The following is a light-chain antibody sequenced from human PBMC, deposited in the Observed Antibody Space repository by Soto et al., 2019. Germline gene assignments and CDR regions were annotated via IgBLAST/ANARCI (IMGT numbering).Light chain of an antibody. V-gene: IGLV2-8*01. J-gene: IGLJ3*02. Sequence: QSALTQPPSASGSPGQSVTISCTGTSSDVGAYKYVSWYQQYPGKAPKLMIYEVSKLPSGVPDRVAGSNSGNTASLTVSGLKVEDEADYYCTSYVGSDIWVFGGGTKLTVL. CDR3: TSYVGSDIWV. CDR1: SSDVGAYKY. CDR2: EVS.